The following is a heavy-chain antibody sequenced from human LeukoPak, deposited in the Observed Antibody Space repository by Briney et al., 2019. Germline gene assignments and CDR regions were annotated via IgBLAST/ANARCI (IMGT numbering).Heavy chain of an antibody. CDR3: ARFMKLAAEDAFDS. Sequence: SPTLSPTWPLSGPSISIYYWSWIRHPAGNGLEWIGSLRTSRSANFNPSLTRRVTMSVDTSQNQFNLRLGSVTAADTAVYYCARFMKLAAEDAFDSWGQGTMVTVSS. CDR2: LRTSRSA. CDR1: GPSISIYY. J-gene: IGHJ3*02. V-gene: IGHV4-4*07. D-gene: IGHD6-13*01.